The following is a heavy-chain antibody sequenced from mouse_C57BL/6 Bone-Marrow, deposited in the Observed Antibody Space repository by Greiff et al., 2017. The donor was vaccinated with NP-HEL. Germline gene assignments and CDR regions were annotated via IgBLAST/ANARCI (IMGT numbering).Heavy chain of an antibody. V-gene: IGHV5-16*01. CDR1: GFTFSDYY. CDR2: INYDGSST. CDR3: ARLDYGSYWYFDV. D-gene: IGHD1-1*01. Sequence: EVQRVESEGGLVQPGSSMKLSCTASGFTFSDYYMAWVRQVPENGLEWVANINYDGSSTYYLDSLKSRFIISRDNAKNILYLQMSSLKSEDTATYYCARLDYGSYWYFDVWGTGTTVTVSS. J-gene: IGHJ1*03.